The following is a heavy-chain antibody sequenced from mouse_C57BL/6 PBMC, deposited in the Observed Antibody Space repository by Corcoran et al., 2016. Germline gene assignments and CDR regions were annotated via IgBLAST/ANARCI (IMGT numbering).Heavy chain of an antibody. V-gene: IGHV9-3*01. Sequence: QIQLVQSGPELNKPGETVKISCKASGYTFTTYGMSWVKQAPGKGLKWMGWINTYSGVPTYADDFKGRFAFSLETSASTAYLQINNLKNEDTATYFCARRLRYAMDYWGQGTSVTVSS. J-gene: IGHJ4*01. CDR3: ARRLRYAMDY. CDR1: GYTFTTYG. D-gene: IGHD1-2*01. CDR2: INTYSGVP.